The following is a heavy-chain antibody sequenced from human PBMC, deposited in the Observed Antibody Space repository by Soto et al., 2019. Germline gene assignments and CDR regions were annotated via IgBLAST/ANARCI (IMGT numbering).Heavy chain of an antibody. CDR2: IIPIFGTA. D-gene: IGHD3-9*01. CDR3: ASSRTDYDILTGQLDY. Sequence: QVQLVQSGAEVKKSGSSVKVSCKASGGTFSSYAISWVRQAPGQGLEWMGGIIPIFGTANYAQKFQGRVTITADESTSTAYMELSSLRSEDTAVYYCASSRTDYDILTGQLDYWGQGTLVTVSS. CDR1: GGTFSSYA. J-gene: IGHJ4*02. V-gene: IGHV1-69*01.